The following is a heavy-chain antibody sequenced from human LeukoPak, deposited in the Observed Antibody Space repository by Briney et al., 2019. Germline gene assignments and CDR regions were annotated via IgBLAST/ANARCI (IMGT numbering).Heavy chain of an antibody. V-gene: IGHV3-23*01. D-gene: IGHD3-16*01. CDR1: GFTFSSYA. J-gene: IGHJ6*03. Sequence: GGSLRLSCADSGFTFSSYAMSWVRQAPGKGLEWVSAISGSGGSTYYADSVKGRFTISRDNSKNTLYLQMNSLRAEDTAVYYCAKDGGGYYYYMDVWGKGTTVTVSS. CDR3: AKDGGGYYYYMDV. CDR2: ISGSGGST.